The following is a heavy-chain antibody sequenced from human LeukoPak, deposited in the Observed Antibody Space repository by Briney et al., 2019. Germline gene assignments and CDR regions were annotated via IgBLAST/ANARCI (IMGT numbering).Heavy chain of an antibody. D-gene: IGHD4-23*01. Sequence: SETLSLTCAVYGGSFSGYYWSWIRQPPGKGLEWIEEINHSGSTNYNPSLKSRVTISVDTSKNQFSLKLSSVTAADTAVYYCARLGGWFDLWGQGTLVTVSS. CDR2: INHSGST. V-gene: IGHV4-34*01. CDR3: ARLGGWFDL. CDR1: GGSFSGYY. J-gene: IGHJ5*02.